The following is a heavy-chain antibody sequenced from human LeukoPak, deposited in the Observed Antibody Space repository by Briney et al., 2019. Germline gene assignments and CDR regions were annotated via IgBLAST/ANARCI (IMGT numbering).Heavy chain of an antibody. Sequence: GGSLRLSCAASGFTFSSYGMHWVRQAPGKGLEWVAVIWYDGSNKYYADSVKGRFTISRDNSKNTLYLQMNSLRAEDTAVYYCARDGGDEGYFDYWGQGTLVTVSS. V-gene: IGHV3-33*01. D-gene: IGHD2-21*02. J-gene: IGHJ4*02. CDR3: ARDGGDEGYFDY. CDR2: IWYDGSNK. CDR1: GFTFSSYG.